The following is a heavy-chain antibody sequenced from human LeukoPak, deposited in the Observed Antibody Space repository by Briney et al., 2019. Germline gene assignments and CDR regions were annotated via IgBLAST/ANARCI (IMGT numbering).Heavy chain of an antibody. CDR2: ISSSSSYI. Sequence: KPGGSLRLSCAASGFTFSTYSMIWVRQAPGKGLEWVSSISSSSSYIYYADSVTGRFTISRDNAKNSLYLQLNSLRAEDTAVYYCASKYSRGWYVDYWGQGTLVTVSS. J-gene: IGHJ4*02. CDR3: ASKYSRGWYVDY. V-gene: IGHV3-21*01. CDR1: GFTFSTYS. D-gene: IGHD6-19*01.